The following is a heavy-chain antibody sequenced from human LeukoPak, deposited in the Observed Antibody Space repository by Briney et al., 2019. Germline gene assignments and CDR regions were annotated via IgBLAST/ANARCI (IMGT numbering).Heavy chain of an antibody. Sequence: PGRSLRLSCAASGFTFSTYAMYWVRQAPGKGLEYVSVISSNGGSTYYADSVKGRFTISRDNSKNTLYLQMSSLRAEDTAVYYCVKGLYSSSPSFDYWGQGTLVTVSS. CDR3: VKGLYSSSPSFDY. D-gene: IGHD6-6*01. CDR1: GFTFSTYA. CDR2: ISSNGGST. V-gene: IGHV3-64D*09. J-gene: IGHJ4*02.